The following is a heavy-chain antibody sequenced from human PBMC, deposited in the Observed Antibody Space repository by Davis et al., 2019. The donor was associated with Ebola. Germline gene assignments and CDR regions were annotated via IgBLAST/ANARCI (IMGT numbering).Heavy chain of an antibody. CDR2: ISYDGNNK. CDR1: GFTFSSYG. J-gene: IGHJ4*02. CDR3: AREVDEFFYYFDY. D-gene: IGHD2/OR15-2a*01. Sequence: GESLKISCAASGFTFSSYGMHWVRQAPGKGLEWVAVISYDGNNKYYADSVKGRFTISRDNSKNTLYLQMNSLRAEDTAVYYCAREVDEFFYYFDYWGQGTLVTVPS. V-gene: IGHV3-30*03.